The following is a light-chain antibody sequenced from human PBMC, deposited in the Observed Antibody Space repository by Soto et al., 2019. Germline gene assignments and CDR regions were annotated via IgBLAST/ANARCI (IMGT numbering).Light chain of an antibody. J-gene: IGKJ3*01. V-gene: IGKV3-20*01. CDR1: QSVTSRN. CDR3: QQYGSSPFT. CDR2: GAS. Sequence: EIVLTQSPGTLSLSPGERATLSCRASQSVTSRNLAWYQQKPGQAPRLLIYGASSGATGIPDRFSGSGSGTDFTLSISRLDPEDFAVYYCQQYGSSPFTFGPGTKVDFK.